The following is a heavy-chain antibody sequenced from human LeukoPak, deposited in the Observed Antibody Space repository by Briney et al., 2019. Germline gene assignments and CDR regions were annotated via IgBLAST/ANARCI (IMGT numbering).Heavy chain of an antibody. CDR3: ARATAGTTLFEGIDY. J-gene: IGHJ4*02. Sequence: SETLSLTCAVYGGSFSGYYWSWIRQPPGKGLEWIGEINHSGSTNYNPSLKSRVTISVHTSKNQFSLKLSSVTAADTAVYYCARATAGTTLFEGIDYWGQGTLVTVSS. CDR2: INHSGST. V-gene: IGHV4-34*01. CDR1: GGSFSGYY. D-gene: IGHD1-1*01.